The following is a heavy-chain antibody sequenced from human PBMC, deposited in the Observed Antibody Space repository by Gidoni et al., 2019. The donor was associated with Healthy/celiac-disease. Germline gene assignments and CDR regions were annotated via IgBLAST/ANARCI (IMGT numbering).Heavy chain of an antibody. CDR3: AREGQQMGDY. CDR2: PNSGGT. D-gene: IGHD6-13*01. V-gene: IGHV1-2*02. J-gene: IGHJ4*02. Sequence: PNSGGTNYAQKFQGRVTMTRDTSISTAYMELSRLRSDDTAVYYCAREGQQMGDYWGQGTLVTVSS.